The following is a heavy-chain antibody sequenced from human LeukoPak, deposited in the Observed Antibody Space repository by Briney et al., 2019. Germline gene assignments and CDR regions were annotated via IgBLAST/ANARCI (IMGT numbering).Heavy chain of an antibody. CDR1: GFTFSNAW. V-gene: IGHV3-9*01. J-gene: IGHJ4*02. Sequence: GGSLRLSCAASGFTFSNAWMNWVRQAPGKGLEWVSGISWNSGSIGYADSVKGRFTISRDNAKNSLYLQMNSLRAEDTALYYCAKDYCSSTSCPSYFDYWGQGTLVTVSS. D-gene: IGHD2-2*01. CDR2: ISWNSGSI. CDR3: AKDYCSSTSCPSYFDY.